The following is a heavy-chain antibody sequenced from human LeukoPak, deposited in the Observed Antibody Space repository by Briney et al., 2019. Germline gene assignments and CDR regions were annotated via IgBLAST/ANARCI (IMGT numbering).Heavy chain of an antibody. V-gene: IGHV3-23*01. D-gene: IGHD5-18*01. CDR2: ISGSGGST. J-gene: IGHJ4*02. CDR1: GFTFSNYA. Sequence: GGSLRLSCAASGFTFSNYALSWVRQAPGKGPEWVSDISGSGGSTYYADSVKGRFTISRDNSKNTMYLQMNSLRAEDTAVYYCAKRIQSAMAMGYWGQGTLVTVSS. CDR3: AKRIQSAMAMGY.